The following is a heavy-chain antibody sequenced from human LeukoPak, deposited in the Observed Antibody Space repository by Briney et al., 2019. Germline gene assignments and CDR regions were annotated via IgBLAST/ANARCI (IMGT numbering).Heavy chain of an antibody. V-gene: IGHV3-30-3*01. Sequence: PGGSLRLSCAASGFTFSSYAVHWVRQAPGKGLEWVAVISYDGSNKYYADSVKGRFTISRDNSKNTLYLQMNSLRAEDTAVYYCARDGDCSGGSCYGATDYYGMDVWGQGTTVTVSS. D-gene: IGHD2-15*01. J-gene: IGHJ6*02. CDR3: ARDGDCSGGSCYGATDYYGMDV. CDR2: ISYDGSNK. CDR1: GFTFSSYA.